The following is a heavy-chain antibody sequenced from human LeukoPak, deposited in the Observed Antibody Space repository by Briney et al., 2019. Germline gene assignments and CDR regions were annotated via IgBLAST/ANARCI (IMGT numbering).Heavy chain of an antibody. CDR1: GFTFSSYS. D-gene: IGHD2-15*01. V-gene: IGHV3-21*01. CDR2: ISSSSSYI. Sequence: PGGSLRLSCAASGFTFSSYSMNWVRHAPGKGLEWVSSISSSSSYIYYADSVKGRFTISRDNAKNSLYLQMNSLRAEDTAVYYCARVSATYFDYWGQGTLVTVSS. CDR3: ARVSATYFDY. J-gene: IGHJ4*02.